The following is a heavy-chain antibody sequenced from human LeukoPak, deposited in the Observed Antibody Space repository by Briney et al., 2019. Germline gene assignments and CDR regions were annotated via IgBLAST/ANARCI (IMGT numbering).Heavy chain of an antibody. CDR3: ARGDYAFDY. D-gene: IGHD4-17*01. J-gene: IGHJ4*02. CDR2: ISYDGSNK. CDR1: GFTFSSYA. Sequence: PGRSLRLSCAASGFTFSSYAMHWVRQAPGKGLEWVAVISYDGSNKYYADSVKGRFTISRDNSKNTLYLQMNSLRAEDTAVYYCARGDYAFDYWGQGTLVTVSS. V-gene: IGHV3-30-3*01.